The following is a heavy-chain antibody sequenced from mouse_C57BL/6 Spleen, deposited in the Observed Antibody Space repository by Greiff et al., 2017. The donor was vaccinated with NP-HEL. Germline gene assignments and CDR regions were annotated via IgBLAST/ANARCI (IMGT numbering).Heavy chain of an antibody. CDR3: ARRSMVTTKYAMDY. CDR2: ISSGGSYT. J-gene: IGHJ4*01. D-gene: IGHD2-2*01. CDR1: GFTFSSYG. V-gene: IGHV5-6*01. Sequence: EVQRVESGGDLVKPGGSLKLSCAASGFTFSSYGMSWVRQTPDKRLEWVATISSGGSYTYYPDSVKGRFTISRDNAKNTLYLQMSSLKSEDTAMYYCARRSMVTTKYAMDYWGQGTSVTVSS.